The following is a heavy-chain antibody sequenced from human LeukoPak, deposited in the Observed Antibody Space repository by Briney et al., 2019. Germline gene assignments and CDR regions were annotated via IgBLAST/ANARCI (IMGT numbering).Heavy chain of an antibody. CDR1: GYTFTSYY. CDR3: ARELGLQTNWFDP. J-gene: IGHJ5*02. Sequence: ASVKVSCKASGYTFTSYYMHWVRQAPGQGLEWMGIINPSGGSTSYAQEFQGRVTMTRDMSTSTVYMELSSLRSEDTAVYYCARELGLQTNWFDPWGQGTLVTVSS. V-gene: IGHV1-46*01. CDR2: INPSGGST. D-gene: IGHD4-11*01.